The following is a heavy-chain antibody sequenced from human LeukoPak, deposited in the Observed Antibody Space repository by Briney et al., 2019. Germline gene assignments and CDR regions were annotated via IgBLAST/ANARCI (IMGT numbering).Heavy chain of an antibody. CDR2: INSDDGST. J-gene: IGHJ4*02. V-gene: IGHV1-46*01. Sequence: ASVKVSCKASGYSLSTYKMHWVRQAPGQGLEWMGMINSDDGSTYYAQKFQGRVTMTGDTSMSTVYMELSSLRSEDTALYYCARDSRTWASDYWGQGTLVTVSS. CDR1: GYSLSTYK. CDR3: ARDSRTWASDY. D-gene: IGHD6-13*01.